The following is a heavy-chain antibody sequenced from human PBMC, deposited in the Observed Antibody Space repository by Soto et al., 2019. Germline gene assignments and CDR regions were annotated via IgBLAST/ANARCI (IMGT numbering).Heavy chain of an antibody. V-gene: IGHV4-30-2*01. CDR1: GGSISSGGYS. J-gene: IGHJ5*02. CDR3: ARVTRTGYCSSTSCYQGLFDP. D-gene: IGHD2-2*01. Sequence: SETLSLTSAVSGGSISSGGYSWSWIRQPSGKGLEWIGYIYHSGSTYYNPSLKSRVTISVDRSKNQFSLKLSSVTAADTAVYYCARVTRTGYCSSTSCYQGLFDPWGQGTLVTVSS. CDR2: IYHSGST.